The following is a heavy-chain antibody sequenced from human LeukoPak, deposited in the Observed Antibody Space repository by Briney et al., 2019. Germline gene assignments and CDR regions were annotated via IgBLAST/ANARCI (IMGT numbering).Heavy chain of an antibody. J-gene: IGHJ4*02. CDR2: IYYSGST. V-gene: IGHV4-59*01. CDR3: ARVRLRFADFKFDY. CDR1: SGPNNSYY. Sequence: SVTLSLTCTVSSGPNNSYYWIWLRQAPGKGLMGLGYIYYSGSTNYNPSLKRRGTISVYTSKNQFPLKLSSETAADAAVYLCARVRLRFADFKFDYWGQGTLVTVSS. D-gene: IGHD3-10*01.